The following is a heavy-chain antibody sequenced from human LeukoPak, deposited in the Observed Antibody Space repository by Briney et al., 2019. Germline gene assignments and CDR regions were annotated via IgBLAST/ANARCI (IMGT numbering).Heavy chain of an antibody. CDR2: ISAYNGNT. V-gene: IGHV1-18*01. Sequence: GASVKVSCKASGYTFTSYGISWVRQAPGQGLEWMGWISAYNGNTNYAQKLQGRVTMTTDTSTSTAYMELRSLRSDDTAVYYCARAPMVRGTYHYYYYYMDVWGKGTTVTVPS. J-gene: IGHJ6*03. CDR3: ARAPMVRGTYHYYYYYMDV. D-gene: IGHD3-10*01. CDR1: GYTFTSYG.